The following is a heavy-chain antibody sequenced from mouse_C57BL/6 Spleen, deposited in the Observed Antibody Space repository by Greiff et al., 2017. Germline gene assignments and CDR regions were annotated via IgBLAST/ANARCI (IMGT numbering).Heavy chain of an antibody. CDR3: ARSGSHFDY. V-gene: IGHV1-4*01. CDR2: INPSSGYT. Sequence: VQLVESGAELARPGASVKMSCKASGYTFTSYTMHWVKQRPGPGLEWIGYINPSSGYTKYNQKFKDKATLTADKSSSTAYMQLSSLTSEDSAVYYCARSGSHFDYGGQGTTLTVSS. J-gene: IGHJ2*01. CDR1: GYTFTSYT.